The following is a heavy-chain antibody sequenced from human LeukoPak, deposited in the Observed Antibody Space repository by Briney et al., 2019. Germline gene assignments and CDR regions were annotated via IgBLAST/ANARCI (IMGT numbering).Heavy chain of an antibody. Sequence: EPSETLSLTCTVSGGSISYYYWSWIRQSPGKGLEWIGYIYYSGTTNYNPSLKSRVTISVDTSKNQFSLQLRSVTAADTAVYYCAREDPQTTVPEGMDVWGQGTTVTVSS. CDR3: AREDPQTTVPEGMDV. CDR1: GGSISYYY. J-gene: IGHJ6*02. CDR2: IYYSGTT. D-gene: IGHD4-17*01. V-gene: IGHV4-59*01.